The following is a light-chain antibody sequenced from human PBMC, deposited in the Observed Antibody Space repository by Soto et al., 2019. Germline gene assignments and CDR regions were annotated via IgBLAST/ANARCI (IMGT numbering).Light chain of an antibody. CDR1: QSVSSN. V-gene: IGKV3D-15*01. J-gene: IGKJ1*01. CDR3: QQYGSSGT. Sequence: EIVMTQSPATLSVSTGERATFSCWACQSVSSNLAWYQQKPGQAPRLLIYDASTRATGIPARFSGSGSGTDFTLTISGLQSEDFAVYYCQQYGSSGTFGQGTKV. CDR2: DAS.